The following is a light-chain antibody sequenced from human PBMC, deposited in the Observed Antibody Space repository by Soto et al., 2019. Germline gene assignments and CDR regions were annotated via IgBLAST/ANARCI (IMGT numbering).Light chain of an antibody. CDR1: QTVLYDSNNKNY. V-gene: IGKV4-1*01. J-gene: IGKJ4*01. CDR2: WAS. Sequence: DIVMTQSPESLAVSLGERATINCKSSQTVLYDSNNKNYLAWYRQKSGQPPKLLISWASSRASGVPDRFSGSGSGTDFTLTISSLQAEDVAVYYCQQYYGLPLTFGGGTKVEI. CDR3: QQYYGLPLT.